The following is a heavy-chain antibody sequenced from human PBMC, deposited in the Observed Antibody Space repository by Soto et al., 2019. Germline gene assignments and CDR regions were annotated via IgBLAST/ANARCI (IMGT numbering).Heavy chain of an antibody. J-gene: IGHJ5*02. CDR3: ARVSLVRAVIIDWFDP. CDR2: ISPYNGNT. D-gene: IGHD3-10*01. CDR1: GYTFTSYG. Sequence: ASVKVSCKASGYTFTSYGISWVRQAPGQGLEWMGWISPYNGNTNYAQKFQGRVTMTTDTSTSTAYMELRSLRSDDTAVYYCARVSLVRAVIIDWFDPWGQGNLVTVSS. V-gene: IGHV1-18*04.